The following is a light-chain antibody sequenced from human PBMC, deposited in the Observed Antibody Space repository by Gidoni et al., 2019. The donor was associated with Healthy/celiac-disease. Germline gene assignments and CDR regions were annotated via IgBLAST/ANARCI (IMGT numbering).Light chain of an antibody. J-gene: IGKJ1*01. CDR1: QGISKY. CDR3: QKYNSAPRT. CDR2: AAS. Sequence: DIQIPQSPSSLSASVGDRVTITCRASQGISKYLGWYQQKPGKVPKLLIYAASTLQAGVPSRFSGSGSGTDFTLTISSLQPEDVATYYCQKYNSAPRTFGQGTKVEIK. V-gene: IGKV1-27*01.